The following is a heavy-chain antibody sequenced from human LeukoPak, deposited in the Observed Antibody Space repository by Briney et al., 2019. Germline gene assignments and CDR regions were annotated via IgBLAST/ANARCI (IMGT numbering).Heavy chain of an antibody. D-gene: IGHD3-9*01. CDR1: GGSISSGSYY. Sequence: SQTLSLTCTVSGGSISSGSYYWSWIRQPAGKGLEWIGRIYTSGSTNYNPSLKSRVTISVDTSKNQFTLKLSSVTSADTAVYYCARGSLRDWFDYWGQGTLVTVSS. CDR3: ARGSLRDWFDY. J-gene: IGHJ4*02. CDR2: IYTSGST. V-gene: IGHV4-61*02.